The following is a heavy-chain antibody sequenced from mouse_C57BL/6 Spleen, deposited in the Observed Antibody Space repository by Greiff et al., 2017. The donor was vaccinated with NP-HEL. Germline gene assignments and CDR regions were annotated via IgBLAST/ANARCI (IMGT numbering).Heavy chain of an antibody. CDR2: IHPNSGST. V-gene: IGHV1-64*01. CDR3: ARSFYGNPYYAMDY. CDR1: GYTFTSYW. J-gene: IGHJ4*01. Sequence: QVQLKQPGAELVKPGASVQLSCKASGYTFTSYWMHWVKQRPGQGLEWIGMIHPNSGSTNYNEKFKSKATLTVDKSSSTAYMQLSSLTSEDSAVYYCARSFYGNPYYAMDYWGQGTSVTVSS. D-gene: IGHD2-1*01.